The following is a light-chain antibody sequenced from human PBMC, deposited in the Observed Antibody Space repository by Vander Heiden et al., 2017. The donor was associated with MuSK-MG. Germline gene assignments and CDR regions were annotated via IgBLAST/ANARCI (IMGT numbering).Light chain of an antibody. CDR2: DVS. CDR3: SSYTSSSTLGVV. V-gene: IGLV2-14*01. Sequence: QSALTQPASVSGSPGQSITISCTGTSSDVGGYNYVSWYQQHPGKAPKLMIYDVSNRHSGVSNRCSGSKSGNTASLTISALQAEDEADYYCSSYTSSSTLGVVFGGGTKLTVL. CDR1: SSDVGGYNY. J-gene: IGLJ2*01.